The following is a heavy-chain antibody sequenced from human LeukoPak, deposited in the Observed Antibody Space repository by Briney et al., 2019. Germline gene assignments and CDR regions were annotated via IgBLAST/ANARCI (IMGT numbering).Heavy chain of an antibody. CDR1: GGSFSGYY. Sequence: SETLSLTCAVYGGSFSGYYWSWIRQPPGKGLEWIGEINHSGSTNYNPSLKSRVTISVDTSNNQFSLKPSSVTAADTAVYYCAKRLGYCSSSSCYAPRYYFDYWGQGTLVTVPS. D-gene: IGHD2-2*01. CDR3: AKRLGYCSSSSCYAPRYYFDY. V-gene: IGHV4-34*01. J-gene: IGHJ4*02. CDR2: INHSGST.